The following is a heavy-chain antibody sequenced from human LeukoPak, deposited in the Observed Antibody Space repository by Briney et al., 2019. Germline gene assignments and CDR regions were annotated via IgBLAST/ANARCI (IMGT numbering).Heavy chain of an antibody. CDR2: ISYDGSNK. D-gene: IGHD3-9*01. Sequence: GGSLRLSCAASGFTFSSYAMHWVRQAPGKGLEWVAVISYDGSNKYYADSVKGRFTISRDNSKNTLYLQRNSRRAEDTAVYYCARDCGRLRYFDYFDYWGQGTLVTVSS. V-gene: IGHV3-30*04. CDR1: GFTFSSYA. J-gene: IGHJ4*01. CDR3: ARDCGRLRYFDYFDY.